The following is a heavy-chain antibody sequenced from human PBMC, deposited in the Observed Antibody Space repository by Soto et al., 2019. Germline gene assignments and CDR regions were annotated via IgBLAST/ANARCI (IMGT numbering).Heavy chain of an antibody. V-gene: IGHV3-7*05. Sequence: EVQLVESGGGLVQPGGSLRLSCAASGFTFSSYWMSWVRQAPGKGLEWVANIKQDGSEKYYVDSVKGRFTISRDNAKNSLYLQMNSLRAEDTAVYYCASSFMVRGVAVDYWGQGTLVTVSS. J-gene: IGHJ4*02. CDR1: GFTFSSYW. D-gene: IGHD3-10*01. CDR3: ASSFMVRGVAVDY. CDR2: IKQDGSEK.